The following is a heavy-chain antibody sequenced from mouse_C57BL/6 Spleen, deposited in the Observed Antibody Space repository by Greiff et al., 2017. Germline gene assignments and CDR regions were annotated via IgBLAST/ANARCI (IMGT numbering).Heavy chain of an antibody. CDR3: TTRSITSVVADAMDY. J-gene: IGHJ4*01. CDR1: GFNFKDDY. D-gene: IGHD1-1*01. CDR2: IDPEIGGT. V-gene: IGHV14-4*01. Sequence: VQLQQSGAELVRPGASVKLSCKASGFNFKDDYMPWVKQRPEQGLEWIGWIDPEIGGTDYASKFQGKATLTADTSSTTAYLQLSSLTSEDTAVYDCTTRSITSVVADAMDYWGQGTSVTVSS.